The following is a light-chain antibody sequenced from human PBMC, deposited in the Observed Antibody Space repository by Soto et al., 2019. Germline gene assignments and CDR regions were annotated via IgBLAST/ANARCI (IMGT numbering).Light chain of an antibody. CDR1: SSNIGAGYD. J-gene: IGLJ3*02. Sequence: QSVLTQPPSVSGAPGQRVTISCTASSSNIGAGYDVHWYQQLPGTAPKLLIYGNSNRPSGVPDRFSGSKSGTSASLAITGLQAKDEADYDCQSSDSSLSGWVFGGGTKVTVL. CDR3: QSSDSSLSGWV. V-gene: IGLV1-40*01. CDR2: GNS.